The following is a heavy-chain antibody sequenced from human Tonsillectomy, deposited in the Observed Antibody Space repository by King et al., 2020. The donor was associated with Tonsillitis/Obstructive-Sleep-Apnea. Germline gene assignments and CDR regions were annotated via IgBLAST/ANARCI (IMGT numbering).Heavy chain of an antibody. CDR1: GYTFTSYG. Sequence: QLVQSGAEVKKPGASVKVSCKASGYTFTSYGISWVRQAPGQGLEWMGWISAYNGNTNYAQKLQGRVTMTTDTSTSTAYMELRSLRSDDTAVYYCASRYLSSTSCIVPPAAFDIWGQGTMVTVSS. CDR3: ASRYLSSTSCIVPPAAFDI. J-gene: IGHJ3*02. V-gene: IGHV1-18*01. CDR2: ISAYNGNT. D-gene: IGHD2-2*01.